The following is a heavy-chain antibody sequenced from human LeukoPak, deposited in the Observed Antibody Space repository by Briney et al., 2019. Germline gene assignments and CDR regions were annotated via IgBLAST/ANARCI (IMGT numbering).Heavy chain of an antibody. CDR3: AREPYYYDSSGYYRPIRYLDY. Sequence: GGSQRLSCAASGFTFSTYAMHWVRQAPGKGLEWVAVISYDGSNKYYADSVKGRFTISRDNSKNTLYLQVNSLRAEDTAVFFCAREPYYYDSSGYYRPIRYLDYWSQGILVTVSS. V-gene: IGHV3-30-3*01. J-gene: IGHJ4*02. CDR2: ISYDGSNK. D-gene: IGHD3-22*01. CDR1: GFTFSTYA.